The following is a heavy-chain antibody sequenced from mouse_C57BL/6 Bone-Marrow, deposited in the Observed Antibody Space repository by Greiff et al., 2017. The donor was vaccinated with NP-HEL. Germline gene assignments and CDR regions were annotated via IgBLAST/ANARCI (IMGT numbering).Heavy chain of an antibody. V-gene: IGHV6-3*01. J-gene: IGHJ3*01. CDR1: GFTFSNYW. CDR2: IRLKSDNYAT. CDR3: TPYYGNYVFAY. Sequence: EVQLQESGGGLVQPGGSMKLSCVASGFTFSNYWMNWVRQSPEKGLEWVAQIRLKSDNYATHYAESVKGRFTISRDDSKSSVYLQMNNLRAEDTGIYYCTPYYGNYVFAYWGQGTLVTVSA. D-gene: IGHD2-10*01.